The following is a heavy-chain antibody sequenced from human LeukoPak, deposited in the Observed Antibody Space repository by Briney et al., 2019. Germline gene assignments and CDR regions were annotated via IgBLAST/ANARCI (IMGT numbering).Heavy chain of an antibody. Sequence: ASVKVSCKASGYTFNGYYMHWVRQAPGQGLGGMGWINPNSGVTKFAQRFQGRVTMTRDTSTSTAYLDLSSLRSDDTAVYYCATAVLYGGNDFDYWGQGPLVTVSS. V-gene: IGHV1-2*02. CDR1: GYTFNGYY. D-gene: IGHD5-12*01. CDR2: INPNSGVT. CDR3: ATAVLYGGNDFDY. J-gene: IGHJ4*02.